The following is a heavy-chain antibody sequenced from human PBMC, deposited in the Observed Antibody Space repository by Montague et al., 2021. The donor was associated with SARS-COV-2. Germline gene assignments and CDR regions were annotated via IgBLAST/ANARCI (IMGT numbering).Heavy chain of an antibody. CDR2: IYYSGRT. V-gene: IGHV4-59*01. CDR3: ARGGGSGYRYYFDY. CDR1: GGSISSYY. Sequence: SETLSLTCTVSGGSISSYYWNWIRQPPGKGLEWIGYIYYSGRTNYNPSLKSRVTISVDTSKNQLSLKLSSVTAADTAVYYCARGGGSGYRYYFDYWGQGSLVTVSS. J-gene: IGHJ4*02. D-gene: IGHD3-22*01.